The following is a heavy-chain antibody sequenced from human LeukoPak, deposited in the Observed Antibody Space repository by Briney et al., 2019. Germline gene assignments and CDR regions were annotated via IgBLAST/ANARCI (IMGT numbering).Heavy chain of an antibody. V-gene: IGHV3-48*04. CDR3: ARDYCSGGRCYSVDY. J-gene: IGHJ4*02. D-gene: IGHD2-15*01. CDR2: ITSSSSSI. CDR1: GFAFSSYS. Sequence: GGSLRLSCAASGFAFSSYSLNWVRQAPGKGLEWVSYITSSSSSIYYADSVKGRFTISRDDAKNSLYLQMNSLRAEDTAMYYCARDYCSGGRCYSVDYWGQGTLVTVSS.